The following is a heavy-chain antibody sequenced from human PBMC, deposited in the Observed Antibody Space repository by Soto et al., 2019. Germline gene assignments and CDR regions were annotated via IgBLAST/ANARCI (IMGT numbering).Heavy chain of an antibody. CDR1: GGSISSYY. J-gene: IGHJ3*02. D-gene: IGHD3-9*01. V-gene: IGHV4-59*08. Sequence: SETLSLTCTVSGGSISSYYWSWIRQPPGKGLEWIGYIYYSGSTNYNPSLKSRVTISVDKSKNQFSLRLSSVTAADTAVYYCARHWDYDILTDDQGGAAFDIWGQGTMVTVSS. CDR2: IYYSGST. CDR3: ARHWDYDILTDDQGGAAFDI.